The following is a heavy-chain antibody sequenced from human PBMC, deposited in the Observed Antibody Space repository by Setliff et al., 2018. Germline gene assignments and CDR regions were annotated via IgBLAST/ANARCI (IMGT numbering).Heavy chain of an antibody. CDR1: GGSLSGFH. CDR3: ASRYCSSTNCWNWFDP. Sequence: SETLSLTCAVYGGSLSGFHWTWIRQPPRKGLEWIGEINHSGSINYNPSLRSRVTISVDTSKNHFSLKLSSVTAADTSVYYCASRYCSSTNCWNWFDPWGQGTLVTAPQ. CDR2: INHSGSI. D-gene: IGHD2-2*01. V-gene: IGHV4-34*01. J-gene: IGHJ5*02.